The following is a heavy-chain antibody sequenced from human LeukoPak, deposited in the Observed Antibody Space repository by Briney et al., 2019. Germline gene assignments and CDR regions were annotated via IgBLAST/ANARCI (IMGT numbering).Heavy chain of an antibody. CDR1: GGTFSSYA. D-gene: IGHD6-19*01. CDR2: IIPIFGTA. V-gene: IGHV1-69*13. J-gene: IGHJ6*02. CDR3: ARDVYSSGWYYYYGMDV. Sequence: ASVKVSCKASGGTFSSYAISWVRQAPGQGLEWMGGIIPIFGTANYAQKFQGRVTITADESTSTAYMELSSLRSEDTAVYYCARDVYSSGWYYYYGMDVWGQGTTVTVSS.